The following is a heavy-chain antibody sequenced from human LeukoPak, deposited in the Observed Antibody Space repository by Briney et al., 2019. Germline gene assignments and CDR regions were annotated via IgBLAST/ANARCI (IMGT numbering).Heavy chain of an antibody. V-gene: IGHV3-23*01. CDR2: IGASGEST. D-gene: IGHD5-24*01. CDR3: AKDIQLST. J-gene: IGHJ3*01. Sequence: PGGSLRLSCAASGFTFSVAAMTWVRQAPGKGLEWVSLIGASGESTYYADSVKGRFTISRDNSKYTLSLQMNSLRVEDTAMYFCAKDIQLSTWGLGTMVTVSS. CDR1: GFTFSVAA.